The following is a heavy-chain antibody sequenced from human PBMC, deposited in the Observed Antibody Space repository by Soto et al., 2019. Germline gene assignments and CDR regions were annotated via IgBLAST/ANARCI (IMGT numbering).Heavy chain of an antibody. CDR1: GYTFTSYY. CDR2: INPSDST. V-gene: IGHV1-46*03. Sequence: ASVKVSCKASGYTFTSYYMHWVRQAPGQGLEWMGIINPSDSTSYAQKFQGRVTMTRDTSTSTVYMELSSLRSEDTAVYYCARVYRSGGSCYSIDYWGQ. J-gene: IGHJ4*02. D-gene: IGHD2-15*01. CDR3: ARVYRSGGSCYSIDY.